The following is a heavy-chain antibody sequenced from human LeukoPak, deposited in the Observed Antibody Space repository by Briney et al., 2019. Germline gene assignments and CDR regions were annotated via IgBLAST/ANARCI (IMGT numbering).Heavy chain of an antibody. CDR2: IKQDGSEK. J-gene: IGHJ3*02. V-gene: IGHV3-7*01. CDR3: ARPRRMYGSGSYAFDI. D-gene: IGHD3-10*01. CDR1: GGSIRSSSYY. Sequence: ETLSLTCTVSGGSIRSSSYYWGWIRQPPGKGLEWVANIKQDGSEKYYVDSVKGRFTISRDNAKKSLYLQMNSLRADDTAVYYCARPRRMYGSGSYAFDIWGQGTMVTVSS.